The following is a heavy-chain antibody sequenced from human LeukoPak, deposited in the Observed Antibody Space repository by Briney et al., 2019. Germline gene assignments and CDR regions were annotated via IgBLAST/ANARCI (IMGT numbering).Heavy chain of an antibody. J-gene: IGHJ3*02. Sequence: ASVKVSCKASGYTFTSYGISWVRQAPGQGLEWMGWISAYNGNTNYAQKLQGRVTMTTDTSTSTAYMELRSLRSDDTAVYYCARVSPDYYDSSGYSLAFDIWGQGTMVTVSS. CDR1: GYTFTSYG. V-gene: IGHV1-18*01. CDR3: ARVSPDYYDSSGYSLAFDI. CDR2: ISAYNGNT. D-gene: IGHD3-22*01.